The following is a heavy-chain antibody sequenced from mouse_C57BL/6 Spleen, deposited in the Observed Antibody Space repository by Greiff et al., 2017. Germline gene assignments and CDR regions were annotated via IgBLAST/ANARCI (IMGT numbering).Heavy chain of an antibody. D-gene: IGHD1-1*01. CDR1: GFTFSDYY. V-gene: IGHV5-12*01. CDR3: ARHDTTRAMDY. J-gene: IGHJ4*01. CDR2: ISNGGGST. Sequence: EVHLVESGGGLVQPGGSLKLSCAASGFTFSDYYMYWVRQTPEKRLEWVAYISNGGGSTYYPDTVKGRFTISRDNAKNTLYLQMSRLKSEDTAMYYCARHDTTRAMDYWGQGTSVTVSS.